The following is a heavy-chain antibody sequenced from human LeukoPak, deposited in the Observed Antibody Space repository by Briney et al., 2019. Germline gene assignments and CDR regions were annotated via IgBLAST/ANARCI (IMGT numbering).Heavy chain of an antibody. CDR2: IHTNERT. CDR1: GGSVSSGDYY. Sequence: SVTLSLTCTVSGGSVSSGDYYWSWIRQPAGKGLEWIGRIHTNERTNYNPSLKSRVTISLDTSKNQFSLKLSSVTAADTAVYYCATSTYHDSSGYYYFDYWGQGTLVTVSS. J-gene: IGHJ4*02. CDR3: ATSTYHDSSGYYYFDY. V-gene: IGHV4-61*02. D-gene: IGHD3-22*01.